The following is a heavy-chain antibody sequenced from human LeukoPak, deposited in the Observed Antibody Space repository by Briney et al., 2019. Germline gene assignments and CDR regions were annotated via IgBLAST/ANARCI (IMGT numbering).Heavy chain of an antibody. CDR1: GFXFSSYG. J-gene: IGHJ4*02. D-gene: IGHD2-2*01. Sequence: GGSLRLSCVASGFXFSSYGMHWVRQAPGKGLEWMAVISYDGSNKYYADSVKGRFTISRDNSKNTLYLQMNSLRAEDTAVYYCAKEGYCSSTSCYQFDYWGQGTLVTVSS. CDR2: ISYDGSNK. V-gene: IGHV3-30*18. CDR3: AKEGYCSSTSCYQFDY.